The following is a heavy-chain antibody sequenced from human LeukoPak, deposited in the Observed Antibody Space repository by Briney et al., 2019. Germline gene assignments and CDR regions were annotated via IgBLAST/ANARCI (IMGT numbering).Heavy chain of an antibody. J-gene: IGHJ4*02. V-gene: IGHV1-8*01. CDR3: ARAGGSYSLYDY. CDR1: GYTFTSYD. D-gene: IGHD1-26*01. Sequence: ASVNVSCKASGYTFTSYDINWVRQATGQGLEWMGWMNPNSGNTGYAQKFQGRVTMTRNTSISTAYMELSSLRSEDTAVYYCARAGGSYSLYDYWGQGTLVTVSS. CDR2: MNPNSGNT.